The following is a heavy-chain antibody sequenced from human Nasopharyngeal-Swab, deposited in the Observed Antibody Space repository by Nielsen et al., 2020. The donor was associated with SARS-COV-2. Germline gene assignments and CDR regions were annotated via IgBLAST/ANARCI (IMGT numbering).Heavy chain of an antibody. D-gene: IGHD1-7*01. J-gene: IGHJ4*02. V-gene: IGHV3-11*06. CDR3: ARGGNYAPFDY. Sequence: GGSLRLSCAASGFTFSSYAMSWIRQAPGKGLEWVSYISSSSSYTNYADSVKGRFTISRDNAKNSLYLQMNSLRAEDTAVYYCARGGNYAPFDYWGQGTLVTVSS. CDR1: GFTFSSYA. CDR2: ISSSSSYT.